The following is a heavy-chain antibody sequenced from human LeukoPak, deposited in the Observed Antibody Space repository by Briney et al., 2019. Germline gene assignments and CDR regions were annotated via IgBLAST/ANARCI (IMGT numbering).Heavy chain of an antibody. V-gene: IGHV1-46*01. Sequence: ASVKVSCKASGYTFTSYYMHWVRQVPGQGLEWMGIINPSGGSTSYAQKFQGRVTMTRDTSTSTVYMELSSLRSEDTAVYYCARDLGTYYYDSWGQGTLVTVSS. CDR1: GYTFTSYY. CDR2: INPSGGST. CDR3: ARDLGTYYYDS. J-gene: IGHJ4*02. D-gene: IGHD3-22*01.